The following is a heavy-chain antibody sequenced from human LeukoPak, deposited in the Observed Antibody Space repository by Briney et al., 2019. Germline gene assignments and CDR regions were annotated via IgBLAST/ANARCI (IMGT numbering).Heavy chain of an antibody. CDR1: GFTFSSYG. V-gene: IGHV3-30*02. Sequence: PGGSLRLSCAASGFTFSSYGMHWVRQAPGKGLEWVAFIRYDGSNKYYADSVKGRFTISRDNSKNTLYLQLNSLSAEDTAVYYCAKGGGSSWYYYYYMDVWGKGTTVTVSS. CDR3: AKGGGSSWYYYYYMDV. D-gene: IGHD6-13*01. J-gene: IGHJ6*03. CDR2: IRYDGSNK.